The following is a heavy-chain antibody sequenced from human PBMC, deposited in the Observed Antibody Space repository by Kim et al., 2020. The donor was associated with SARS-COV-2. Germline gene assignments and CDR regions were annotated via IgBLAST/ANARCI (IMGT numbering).Heavy chain of an antibody. D-gene: IGHD3-16*02. J-gene: IGHJ4*02. V-gene: IGHV4-39*01. CDR3: ARHFSMITFGGVIGSPYYFDY. Sequence: SETLSLTCTVSGGSISSSSYYWGWIRQPPGKGLEWIGSIYYSGSTYYNPSLKSRVTISVDTSKNQFSLKLSSVTAADTAVYYCARHFSMITFGGVIGSPYYFDYWGQGTLVTVSS. CDR2: IYYSGST. CDR1: GGSISSSSYY.